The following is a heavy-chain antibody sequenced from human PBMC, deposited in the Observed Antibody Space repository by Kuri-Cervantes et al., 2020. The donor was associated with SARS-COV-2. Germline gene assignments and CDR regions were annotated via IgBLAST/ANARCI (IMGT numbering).Heavy chain of an antibody. V-gene: IGHV3-64D*06. J-gene: IGHJ4*02. CDR3: VKEGSYDFWSGYLPYYFDY. D-gene: IGHD3-3*01. CDR2: ISSNGGST. CDR1: GFTFSSYA. Sequence: GGSLRLSCSASGFTFSSYAMHWVRQAPGKGLECVSAISSNGGSTYYADSVKGRFTISRDNSKNTLYLQMSSLRAEDTAVYYCVKEGSYDFWSGYLPYYFDYWGQGTLVTVSS.